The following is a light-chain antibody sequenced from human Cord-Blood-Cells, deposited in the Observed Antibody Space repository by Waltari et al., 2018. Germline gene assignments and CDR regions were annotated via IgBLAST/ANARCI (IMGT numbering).Light chain of an antibody. CDR1: QSISSW. CDR3: QQYNSYSYS. V-gene: IGKV1-5*03. J-gene: IGKJ2*03. CDR2: KAS. Sequence: DIQMTQSPSTLSASVGDRVTITCRASQSISSWLAWYQQKPGKAPKLLIYKASSLERGVPSRFSGSGSGKEFTLTISSLQPEDFATYYCQQYNSYSYSFGQGTKLEIK.